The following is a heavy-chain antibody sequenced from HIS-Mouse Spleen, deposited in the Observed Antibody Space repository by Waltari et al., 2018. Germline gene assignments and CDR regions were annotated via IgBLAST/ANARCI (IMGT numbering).Heavy chain of an antibody. J-gene: IGHJ4*02. D-gene: IGHD2-15*01. CDR2: IYYWGST. CDR1: GGSISSSSYY. Sequence: QLQLQESGPGLVKPSETLSLTCTVPGGSISSSSYYWGWIRPPPGKGLGWIGSIYYWGSTYYNPSLKSRVTISVDTSKNQFSLKLSSVTAADTAVYYCASGVVVAATAVHFDYWGQGTLVTVSS. CDR3: ASGVVVAATAVHFDY. V-gene: IGHV4-39*07.